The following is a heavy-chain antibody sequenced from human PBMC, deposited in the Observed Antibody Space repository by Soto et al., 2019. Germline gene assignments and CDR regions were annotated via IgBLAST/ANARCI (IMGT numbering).Heavy chain of an antibody. V-gene: IGHV3-33*01. Sequence: GGSLRLSCAASGFTFSSYGMHWVRQAPGKGLEWVAVIWYDGSNKYYADSVTGRFTISRDNSKNTLYLQMNSLRAEDTAVYYCARDQEASYYYDSSGYYPNFDYWGQGTLVTVSS. CDR3: ARDQEASYYYDSSGYYPNFDY. D-gene: IGHD3-22*01. CDR1: GFTFSSYG. J-gene: IGHJ4*02. CDR2: IWYDGSNK.